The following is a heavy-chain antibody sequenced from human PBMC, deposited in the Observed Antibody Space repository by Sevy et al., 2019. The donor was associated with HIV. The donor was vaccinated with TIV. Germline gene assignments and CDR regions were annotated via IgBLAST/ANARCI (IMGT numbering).Heavy chain of an antibody. CDR3: ASSYFDSSGYSPLFYYGMDV. CDR1: GGTYINYA. D-gene: IGHD3-22*01. Sequence: ASVKVSCKASGGTYINYAVTWVRLAPGQGLEWIGGFIPMFDTTNSAQKFQGRVTLTADGSTSTAYMELSSLRSEDTAVYYCASSYFDSSGYSPLFYYGMDVWGQGTTVTVSS. CDR2: FIPMFDTT. V-gene: IGHV1-69*13. J-gene: IGHJ6*02.